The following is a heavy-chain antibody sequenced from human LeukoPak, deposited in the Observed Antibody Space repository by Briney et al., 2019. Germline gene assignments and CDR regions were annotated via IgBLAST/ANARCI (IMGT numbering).Heavy chain of an antibody. Sequence: GGSLRLSCAASGFTFSSYWMSWVRQAPGKGLEWVANIKQDGSEKYYVDSVKGRFTISRDNSKNTLYLQMNSLRAEDTAVYYCAKAHDYGDSEVDYWGQGTLVTVSS. CDR3: AKAHDYGDSEVDY. CDR2: IKQDGSEK. J-gene: IGHJ4*02. V-gene: IGHV3-7*01. CDR1: GFTFSSYW. D-gene: IGHD4-17*01.